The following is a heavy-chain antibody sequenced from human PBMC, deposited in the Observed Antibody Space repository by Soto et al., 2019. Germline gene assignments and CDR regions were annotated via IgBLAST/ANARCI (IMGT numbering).Heavy chain of an antibody. D-gene: IGHD3-10*01. Sequence: ASVKFSCKASAYTFTRYGVNWVRQAPGQGLEWMGWINSSNGNAEYAQNLQGRVTMTIDTSTSTAYMELRSLRSDDTAVYYCARGGPTSADHYYGMDVWGQGTTVTVS. J-gene: IGHJ6*02. CDR3: ARGGPTSADHYYGMDV. CDR2: INSSNGNA. CDR1: AYTFTRYG. V-gene: IGHV1-18*01.